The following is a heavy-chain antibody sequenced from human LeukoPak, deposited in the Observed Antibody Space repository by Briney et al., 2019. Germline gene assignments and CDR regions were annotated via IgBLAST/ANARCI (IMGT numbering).Heavy chain of an antibody. CDR2: ISSSGSTI. CDR1: GFTFSSYE. J-gene: IGHJ6*04. D-gene: IGHD3-10*02. V-gene: IGHV3-48*03. CDR3: AELGIAMIGGV. Sequence: GGSLRLSCAASGFTFSSYEMNWVRQAPGKGLEWVSYISSSGSTIYYADSVKGRFTISRDNAKNSLYLQMNSLRAEDTAVYYCAELGIAMIGGVWCKGTTVTISS.